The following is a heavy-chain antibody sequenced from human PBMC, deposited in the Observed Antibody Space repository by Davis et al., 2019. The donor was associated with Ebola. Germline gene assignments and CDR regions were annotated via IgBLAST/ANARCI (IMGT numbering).Heavy chain of an antibody. D-gene: IGHD5-24*01. Sequence: SSVPVSCMASVGTFSSYAISWVRQAPGQGLEWMGRIIPILGIANYAQKFQGRVTITADKSTSTAYMELSSLRSEDTAVYYCARVGYRGYYGMDVWGQGTTVTVSS. CDR3: ARVGYRGYYGMDV. CDR1: VGTFSSYA. J-gene: IGHJ6*02. V-gene: IGHV1-69*04. CDR2: IIPILGIA.